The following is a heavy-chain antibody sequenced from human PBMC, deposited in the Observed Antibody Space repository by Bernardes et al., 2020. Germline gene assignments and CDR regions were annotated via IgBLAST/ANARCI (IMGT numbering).Heavy chain of an antibody. V-gene: IGHV3-66*01. CDR1: GFTIMNNY. Sequence: GGSLRLSCAASGFTIMNNYMSWVRQAPGKGLEWISIIYSGGDSIYYGDSVKGRFTISRDNSKNAVYLQMNSLRAEDTAVYYCASNFPFDPWGQGTLVTVSS. CDR3: ASNFPFDP. CDR2: IYSGGDSI. J-gene: IGHJ5*02.